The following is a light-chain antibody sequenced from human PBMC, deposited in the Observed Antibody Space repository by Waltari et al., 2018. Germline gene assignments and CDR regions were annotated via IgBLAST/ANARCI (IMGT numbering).Light chain of an antibody. J-gene: IGLJ2*01. CDR3: AAWDDKLGGRWE. CDR1: SSNIGSNV. Sequence: QSVLTQPPSASGTPGQRVTISRSGSSSNIGSNVVNWYQQVPGTTPKLLIYRNDQRPSGVPDRFSGSKSGTSASLAISGLRSEDEADYYCAAWDDKLGGRWEFGGGTKLTVL. CDR2: RND. V-gene: IGLV1-47*01.